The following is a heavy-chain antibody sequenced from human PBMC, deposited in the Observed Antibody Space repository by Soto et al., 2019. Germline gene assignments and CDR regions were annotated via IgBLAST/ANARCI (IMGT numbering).Heavy chain of an antibody. J-gene: IGHJ3*02. D-gene: IGHD1-26*01. V-gene: IGHV4-59*01. CDR2: IYYSGTT. CDR1: SGSIGTYF. CDR3: ARGRGGTYDAFDI. Sequence: QVQLRESGPGLVKPSGTLSLTCTVSSGSIGTYFWSWIRQPPGKGLEWIGYIYYSGTTNYNPSLKSRVTIFLDTSKNQFSLRLSSVTAADTADYYCARGRGGTYDAFDIWGQGTLVTVSS.